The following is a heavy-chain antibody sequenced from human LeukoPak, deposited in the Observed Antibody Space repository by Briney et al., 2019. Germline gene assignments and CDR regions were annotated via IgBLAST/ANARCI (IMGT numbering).Heavy chain of an antibody. CDR3: ARGSEWASGVSDY. CDR1: GFTFSSYW. Sequence: PGGSLRLSCAASGFTFSSYWMHWVRQAPGKGLVRVSRINTDGSSTSYADSVKGRFTISRDNAKNSLYLQMNSLRAEDTAVYYCARGSEWASGVSDYWGQGTLVTVSS. CDR2: INTDGSST. J-gene: IGHJ4*02. V-gene: IGHV3-74*01. D-gene: IGHD3-3*01.